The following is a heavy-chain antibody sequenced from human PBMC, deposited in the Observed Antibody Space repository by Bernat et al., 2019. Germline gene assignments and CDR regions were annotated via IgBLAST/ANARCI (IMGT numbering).Heavy chain of an antibody. CDR3: AGGKGVVTAI. CDR1: GGSFSGYY. D-gene: IGHD2-21*02. V-gene: IGHV4-34*01. Sequence: QVQLQQWGAGLLKPSETLSLTCAVYGGSFSGYYWTWIRQPPGKGLEWIGEINHSGSTNYNPSLKSRVTISVDTSKSQFSLKLSSVTAADTAVYYCAGGKGVVTAIWGQGTLVTVSS. CDR2: INHSGST. J-gene: IGHJ4*02.